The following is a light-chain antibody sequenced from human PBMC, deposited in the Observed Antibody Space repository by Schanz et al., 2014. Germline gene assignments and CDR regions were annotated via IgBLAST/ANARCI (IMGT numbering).Light chain of an antibody. CDR2: ATS. Sequence: DIQMTQSPSSLFASVGDIVTITCRASQNIYTYLNWYQQKPGKAPKVLIYATSSLDSGVPSRFSGRGSGTDFTLTISSLQAEDFATYYCQQTHSTPRTFGQGTKVEMK. CDR3: QQTHSTPRT. J-gene: IGKJ1*01. V-gene: IGKV1-39*01. CDR1: QNIYTY.